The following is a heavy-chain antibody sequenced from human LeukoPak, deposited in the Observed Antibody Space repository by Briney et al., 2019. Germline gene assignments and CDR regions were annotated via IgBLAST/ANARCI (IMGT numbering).Heavy chain of an antibody. CDR2: ISYDGGNK. CDR3: ARVGIITSNWFDP. Sequence: PGGSLRLSCAASGFTFSSYGMHWVRQAPGKGLEWVTVISYDGGNKFYADSVKGRFTISRDNSKNTLYLQMNSLRAEDTAVYYCARVGIITSNWFDPWGQGTLVTVSS. J-gene: IGHJ5*02. CDR1: GFTFSSYG. D-gene: IGHD3-16*01. V-gene: IGHV3-30*19.